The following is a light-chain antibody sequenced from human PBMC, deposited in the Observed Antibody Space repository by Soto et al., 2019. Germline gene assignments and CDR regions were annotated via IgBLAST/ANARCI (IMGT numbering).Light chain of an antibody. CDR2: EVS. J-gene: IGLJ7*01. Sequence: QSALTQPASVSGSPGQSIAISCNGTSSDVGSYNFVSWYQQHPGNAPKLLLYEVSNRPSGVSHRFSGSKSGNTASLTISGLQPEDEADYYCSSYTISSTLVFGGGTQLTVL. CDR3: SSYTISSTLV. V-gene: IGLV2-14*01. CDR1: SSDVGSYNF.